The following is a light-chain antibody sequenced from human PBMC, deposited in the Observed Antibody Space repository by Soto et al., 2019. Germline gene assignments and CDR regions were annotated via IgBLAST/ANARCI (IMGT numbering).Light chain of an antibody. Sequence: EIVLTQSPATLSLSPGERATLSCRASQSVSSYLAWYQQKPGQAPRLLIYDASNSATGIPARFSGSGSGTDFTLNISSLEPEDFAVYYWQPHSNWPRTFGQGTKLEIK. V-gene: IGKV3-11*01. CDR3: QPHSNWPRT. CDR1: QSVSSY. J-gene: IGKJ2*01. CDR2: DAS.